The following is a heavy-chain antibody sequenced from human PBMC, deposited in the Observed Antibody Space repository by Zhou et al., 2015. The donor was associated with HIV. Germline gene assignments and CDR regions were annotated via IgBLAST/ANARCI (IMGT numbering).Heavy chain of an antibody. CDR1: GGTFSSYT. CDR2: IIPILGIA. Sequence: QVQLVQSGAEVKKPGSSVKVSCKASGGTFSSYTISWVRQAPGQGLEWMGRIIPILGIANYAQKFQGRVTITADKSTSTAYMELSSLRSEDTAVYYCAREWMTTVISYYYYGMDVWGQGTTVTVSS. J-gene: IGHJ6*02. CDR3: AREWMTTVISYYYYGMDV. D-gene: IGHD4-17*01. V-gene: IGHV1-69*02.